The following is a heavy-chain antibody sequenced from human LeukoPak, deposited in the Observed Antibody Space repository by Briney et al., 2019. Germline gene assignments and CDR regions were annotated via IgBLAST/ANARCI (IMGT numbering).Heavy chain of an antibody. CDR2: ISSSGNNT. J-gene: IGHJ6*04. V-gene: IGHV3-23*01. CDR1: GFTFNSYA. Sequence: GGSLRISCAASGFTFNSYAMNWVRQAPGKGLEWVSTISSSGNNTYYTDSVKGRFTISRDNSKNTLFLQMNSLRAEDTAVYYCAELGITMIGGVWGKGTTVTISS. D-gene: IGHD3-10*02. CDR3: AELGITMIGGV.